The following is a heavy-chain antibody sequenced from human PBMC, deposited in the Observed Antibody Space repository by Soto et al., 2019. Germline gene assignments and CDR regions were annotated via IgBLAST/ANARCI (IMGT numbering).Heavy chain of an antibody. V-gene: IGHV3-11*06. J-gene: IGHJ6*02. D-gene: IGHD5-18*01. CDR2: SSNSGSFT. CDR3: AKDLIQLWFTRTYGMDV. CDR1: GFTLSDHY. Sequence: PGGSLRLSCAASGFTLSDHYMSWIRQAPGKGLEWIGYSSNSGSFTRYADSVEGRFSISRDNAKSSLYLQISSLRGDDTATYYCAKDLIQLWFTRTYGMDVWGQGTTVTVSS.